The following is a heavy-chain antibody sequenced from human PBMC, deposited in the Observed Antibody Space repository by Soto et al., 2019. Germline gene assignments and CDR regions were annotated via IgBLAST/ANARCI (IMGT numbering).Heavy chain of an antibody. CDR2: ISWNSGSI. Sequence: EVQLVESGGGLVQPGRSLRLSCAASGFTFDDYAMHWVRQAPGKGLEWVSGISWNSGSIGYADSVKGRFTISRDNAKNSLYLQMNSLRAEDTALYYCAKGVNHGDYGEKGSFQHWGQGTMVTVSS. CDR1: GFTFDDYA. D-gene: IGHD4-17*01. V-gene: IGHV3-9*01. J-gene: IGHJ1*01. CDR3: AKGVNHGDYGEKGSFQH.